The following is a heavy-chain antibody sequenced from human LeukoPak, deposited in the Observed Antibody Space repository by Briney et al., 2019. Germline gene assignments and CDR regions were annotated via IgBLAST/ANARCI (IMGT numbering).Heavy chain of an antibody. CDR1: GGSISSYY. CDR2: IYYSGST. Sequence: SETLSLTCTVSGGSISSYYWSWIRQPPGKGLEWIGYIYYSGSTNYNPSLKSRVTISVDTTKNQFSLKLSSVTAADTAVYYCARAPPYYDSSGYPFDYWGQGTLVTVSS. CDR3: ARAPPYYDSSGYPFDY. V-gene: IGHV4-59*01. J-gene: IGHJ4*02. D-gene: IGHD3-22*01.